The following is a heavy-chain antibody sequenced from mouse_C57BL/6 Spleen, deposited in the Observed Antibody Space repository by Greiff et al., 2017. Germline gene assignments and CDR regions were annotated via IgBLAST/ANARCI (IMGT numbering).Heavy chain of an antibody. CDR3: ARTYYYGSSPPFDY. Sequence: QVQLQQPGAELVKPGASVKLSCKASGYTFTSYWMHWVKQRPGQGLEWIGMIHPNSGSTNYNEKFKSKATLTVDKSSSTAYMQRSSLTSEDSAVYYCARTYYYGSSPPFDYWGQGTTLTVSS. CDR1: GYTFTSYW. D-gene: IGHD1-1*01. J-gene: IGHJ2*01. V-gene: IGHV1-64*01. CDR2: IHPNSGST.